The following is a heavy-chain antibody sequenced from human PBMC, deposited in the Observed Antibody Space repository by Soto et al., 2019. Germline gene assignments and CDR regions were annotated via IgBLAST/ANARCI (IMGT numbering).Heavy chain of an antibody. CDR3: ARESGPSGFVYYYYGMDV. Sequence: SQTLSLTCAISGDSVSSNSAAWNWIRQSPSRGLERLGRTYYRSKWYNDYAVSVKSRITINPDTSKNQFSLQLNSVTPEDTAVYYCARESGPSGFVYYYYGMDVWGQGTTVTVSS. J-gene: IGHJ6*02. D-gene: IGHD3-22*01. CDR2: TYYRSKWYN. CDR1: GDSVSSNSAA. V-gene: IGHV6-1*01.